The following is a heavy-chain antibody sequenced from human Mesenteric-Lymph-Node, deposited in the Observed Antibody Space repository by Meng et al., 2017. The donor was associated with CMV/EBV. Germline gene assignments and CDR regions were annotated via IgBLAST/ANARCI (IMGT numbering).Heavy chain of an antibody. CDR2: ISSSGSTI. D-gene: IGHD6-13*01. V-gene: IGHV3-11*04. J-gene: IGHJ6*02. CDR3: ARAAADEIYYYGMDV. CDR1: GFTFSDYY. Sequence: GESLKISCAASGFTFSDYYMSWIRQAPGKGLEWVSYISSSGSTIYYADSVKGRFTISRDNAKNSLYLQMNSLRAEDTAVYYCARAAADEIYYYGMDVWGQGTTVTVSS.